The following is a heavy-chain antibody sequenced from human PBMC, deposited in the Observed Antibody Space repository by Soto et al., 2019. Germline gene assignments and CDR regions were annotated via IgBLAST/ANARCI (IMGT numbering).Heavy chain of an antibody. V-gene: IGHV3-30*18. CDR3: AKDQLNNWNCLDY. Sequence: GGSLRLSCAASGFTFSSYGMHWVRQAPGKGLEWVAVISYDGSNKYYADSVKGRFTISRDNSKNTLYLQMNSLRAEDTAVYYCAKDQLNNWNCLDYWGQGTLVTVSS. D-gene: IGHD1-7*01. CDR2: ISYDGSNK. J-gene: IGHJ4*02. CDR1: GFTFSSYG.